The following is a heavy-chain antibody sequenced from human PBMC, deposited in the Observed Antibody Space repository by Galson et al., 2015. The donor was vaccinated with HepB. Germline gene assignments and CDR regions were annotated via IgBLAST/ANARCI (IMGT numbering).Heavy chain of an antibody. V-gene: IGHV2-5*02. J-gene: IGHJ4*02. CDR2: IYWDDDK. D-gene: IGHD3-16*01. Sequence: PPLVKPTHTLTLTCTFSGFSPSTNGGGVGWIRQRPGKALEWPALIYWDDDKRYSPSQKRRHTITKDNSKKQVVLTVTNMYPVETATYYCAHSPGDLMFDDWGQGTLVTVSS. CDR3: AHSPGDLMFDD. CDR1: GFSPSTNGGG.